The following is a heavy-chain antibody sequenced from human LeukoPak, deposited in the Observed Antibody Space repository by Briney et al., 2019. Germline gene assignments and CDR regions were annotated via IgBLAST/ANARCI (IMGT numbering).Heavy chain of an antibody. CDR2: INHDAEMI. CDR1: GFPFASYV. J-gene: IGHJ4*02. D-gene: IGHD3-9*01. Sequence: GGSLRLSCEGSGFPFASYVMSWVRQAPGKGLEWIAYINHDAEMIFYPDFVKGRFTISRDNAKKSLYLQMNALRYEDTAIYYCARDHDWAFDLWGQGALVTVSA. CDR3: ARDHDWAFDL. V-gene: IGHV3-48*02.